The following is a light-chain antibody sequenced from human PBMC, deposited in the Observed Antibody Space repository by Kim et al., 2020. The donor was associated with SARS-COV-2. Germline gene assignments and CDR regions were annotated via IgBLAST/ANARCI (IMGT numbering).Light chain of an antibody. CDR3: KQYSALPRT. J-gene: IGKJ1*01. Sequence: EIVMTQSPATLSVSPGERATLSCRASQSVSTNFAWYQQKPAQAPRLLIYGASTRDTGIAARFSGSGSGTEFSLTISSLQSEDFAVYYCKQYSALPRTFGQGTKLDIK. V-gene: IGKV3-15*01. CDR1: QSVSTN. CDR2: GAS.